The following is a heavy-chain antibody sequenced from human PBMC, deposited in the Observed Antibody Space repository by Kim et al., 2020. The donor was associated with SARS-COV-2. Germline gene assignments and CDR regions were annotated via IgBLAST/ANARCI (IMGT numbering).Heavy chain of an antibody. CDR3: ARDRYSYGYGMQNLDY. CDR1: GFTFSSYS. D-gene: IGHD5-18*01. V-gene: IGHV3-48*02. J-gene: IGHJ4*02. CDR2: ISSSSSTI. Sequence: GGSLRLSCAASGFTFSSYSMNWVRQAPGKGLEWVSYISSSSSTIYYADSVKGRFTISRDNAKNSLYLQMNSLRDEDTAVYYCARDRYSYGYGMQNLDYWGQGTLVTVSS.